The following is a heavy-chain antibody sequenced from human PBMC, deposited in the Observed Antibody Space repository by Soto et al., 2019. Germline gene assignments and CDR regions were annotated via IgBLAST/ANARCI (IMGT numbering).Heavy chain of an antibody. CDR1: GGSISSYY. Sequence: SETLSLTCTVSGGSISSYYWSWIRQPPGKGLEWIGYIYYSGSTNYNPSLKSRVTISVDTSKNQFSLKLSSVTAADTAVYYCARNEYDYIWGSYRSVDYWGQGTLVTVSS. CDR2: IYYSGST. V-gene: IGHV4-59*08. J-gene: IGHJ4*02. CDR3: ARNEYDYIWGSYRSVDY. D-gene: IGHD3-16*02.